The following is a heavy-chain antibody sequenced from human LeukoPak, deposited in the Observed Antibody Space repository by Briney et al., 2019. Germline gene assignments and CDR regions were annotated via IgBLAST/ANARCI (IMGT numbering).Heavy chain of an antibody. CDR3: AKGGCSSTSCYRPNDY. V-gene: IGHV3-23*01. J-gene: IGHJ4*02. CDR2: ISGSGGST. D-gene: IGHD2-2*02. Sequence: GGSLRLSCAASGFTFSSCAMSWVRQAPGKGLEWVSAISGSGGSTYYADSVKGRFTISRDNSKNTLYLQMNSLRAEDTAVYYCAKGGCSSTSCYRPNDYWGQGTLVTVSS. CDR1: GFTFSSCA.